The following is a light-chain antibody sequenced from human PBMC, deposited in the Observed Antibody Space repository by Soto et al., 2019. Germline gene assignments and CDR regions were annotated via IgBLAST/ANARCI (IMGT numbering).Light chain of an antibody. CDR1: NIGSKS. V-gene: IGLV3-21*04. CDR3: QVWDSSSDHLV. Sequence: SYELTQPPSVSVAPGKTARITCGGNNIGSKSVHWYQQKPRQAPVLVIYYDSDRPSGIPERFSGSNSGNTATLTISRVEAGDEADYYCQVWDSSSDHLVFGTGTKLTFL. J-gene: IGLJ1*01. CDR2: YDS.